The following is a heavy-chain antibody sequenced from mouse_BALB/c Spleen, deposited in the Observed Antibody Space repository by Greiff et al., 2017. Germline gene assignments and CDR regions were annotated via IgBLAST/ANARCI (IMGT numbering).Heavy chain of an antibody. Sequence: EVQLVESGGGLVKPGGSLKLSCAASGFTFSSYAMSWVRQSPEKRLEWVAEISSGGSYTYYPDTVTGRFTISRDNAKNTLYLEMSSLRSEDTAMYYCAREGYYGSSYMHYAMDYWGQGTSVTVSS. CDR3: AREGYYGSSYMHYAMDY. D-gene: IGHD1-1*01. CDR1: GFTFSSYA. V-gene: IGHV5-9-4*01. J-gene: IGHJ4*01. CDR2: ISSGGSYT.